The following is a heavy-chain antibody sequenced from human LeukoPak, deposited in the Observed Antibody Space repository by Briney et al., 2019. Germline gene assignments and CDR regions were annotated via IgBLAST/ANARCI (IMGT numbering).Heavy chain of an antibody. Sequence: SVKVSCKASGGTFSSYAISWVRQAPGQGLEWMGRIIPILGIANYAQKFQGGVTITADKSTSTAYMELSSLRSEDTAVYYCARYSNYEYYFDYWGQGTLVTVSS. CDR2: IIPILGIA. CDR1: GGTFSSYA. D-gene: IGHD4-11*01. V-gene: IGHV1-69*04. J-gene: IGHJ4*02. CDR3: ARYSNYEYYFDY.